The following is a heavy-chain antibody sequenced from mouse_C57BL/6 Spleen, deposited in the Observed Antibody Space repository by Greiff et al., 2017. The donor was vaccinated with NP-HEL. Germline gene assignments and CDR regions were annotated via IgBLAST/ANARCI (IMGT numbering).Heavy chain of an antibody. Sequence: EVHLVESGEGLVKPGGSLKLSCAASGFTFSSYAMSWVRQTPEKRLEWVAYISSGGDYIYYADTVKGRFTISRDNARNTLYLQMSSLKSEDTAMYYCTRDEGYGSSYGTMDYWGQGTSVTVSS. CDR2: ISSGGDYI. J-gene: IGHJ4*01. V-gene: IGHV5-9-1*02. CDR1: GFTFSSYA. D-gene: IGHD1-1*01. CDR3: TRDEGYGSSYGTMDY.